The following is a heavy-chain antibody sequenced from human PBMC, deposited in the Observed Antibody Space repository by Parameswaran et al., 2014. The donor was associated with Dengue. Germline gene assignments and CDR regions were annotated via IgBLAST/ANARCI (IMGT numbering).Heavy chain of an antibody. D-gene: IGHD2-21*02. Sequence: SWVRQAPGQGLEWMGWISVDSGNVHYAEKVQGRVTMTTDTSTSTVYMELRSLRSDDTAVYYCARDCGGDCLVWGYSFYIMDVWGQGTTVTVSS. J-gene: IGHJ6*02. CDR2: ISVDSGNV. CDR3: ARDCGGDCLVWGYSFYIMDV. V-gene: IGHV1-18*01.